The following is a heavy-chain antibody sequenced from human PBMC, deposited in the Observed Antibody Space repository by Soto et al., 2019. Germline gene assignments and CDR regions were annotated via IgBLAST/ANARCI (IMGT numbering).Heavy chain of an antibody. Sequence: EVQLVESGGGLVQAGGSLRLFCAVSGFTFSRYEMNWVRQAPGKGLEGVSYIGTSGKTIYYADSVRGRFTISRDNAKNSLYLQMNSLRAEDTAVYYCARDPAIYSGNFDYGLDVWGQGTTVTVSS. CDR3: ARDPAIYSGNFDYGLDV. J-gene: IGHJ6*02. CDR2: IGTSGKTI. V-gene: IGHV3-48*03. D-gene: IGHD4-4*01. CDR1: GFTFSRYE.